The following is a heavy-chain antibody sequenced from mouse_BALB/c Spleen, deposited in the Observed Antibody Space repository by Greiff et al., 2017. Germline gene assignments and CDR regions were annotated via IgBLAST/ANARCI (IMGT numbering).Heavy chain of an antibody. CDR1: GFTFSDYY. D-gene: IGHD3-3*01. Sequence: EVKLMESGGGLVKPGGSLKLSCAASGFTFSDYYMYWVRQTPEKRLEWVATISDGGSYTYYPDSVKGRFTISRDNAKNNLYLQMSSLKSEDTAMYYCARVGGAYWGQGTTLTVSS. CDR2: ISDGGSYT. J-gene: IGHJ2*01. CDR3: ARVGGAY. V-gene: IGHV5-4*02.